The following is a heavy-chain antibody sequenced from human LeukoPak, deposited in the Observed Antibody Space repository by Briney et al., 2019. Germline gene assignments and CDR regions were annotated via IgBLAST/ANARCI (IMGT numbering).Heavy chain of an antibody. CDR3: ARGVTMVRGVIIPFDP. CDR2: ICTSGST. CDR1: GGSISSGSYY. Sequence: TPSQTLSLTCTVSGGSISSGSYYWSWIRQPAGKGLEWIGRICTSGSTNYNPSLKSRVTISVDTSKNQFSLKLSSVTAADTAVYYCARGVTMVRGVIIPFDPWGQGTLVTVSS. J-gene: IGHJ5*02. V-gene: IGHV4-61*02. D-gene: IGHD3-10*01.